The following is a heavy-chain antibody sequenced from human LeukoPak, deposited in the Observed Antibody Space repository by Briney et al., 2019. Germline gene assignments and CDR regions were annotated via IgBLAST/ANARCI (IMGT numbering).Heavy chain of an antibody. CDR1: GFXFSSYT. V-gene: IGHV3-21*06. CDR3: ARSLRDAFDI. J-gene: IGHJ3*02. CDR2: LSGTGRYI. Sequence: PGGSLRLSCAASGFXFSSYTMNWVRQAPGKGQEWVSSLSGTGRYIYYADLMKGRFTISRDNAKNSLYLQMNSLRAEDTAVYYCARSLRDAFDIWGQGTMVTVSS.